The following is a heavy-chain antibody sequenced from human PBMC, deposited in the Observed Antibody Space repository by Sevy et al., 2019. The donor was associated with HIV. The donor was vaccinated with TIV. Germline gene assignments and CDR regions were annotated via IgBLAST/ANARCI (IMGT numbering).Heavy chain of an antibody. CDR3: ARDRRRYGDYVGGEDY. Sequence: GGSLRLSCVASGFTFSNYGMHWVRQAPGKGLEWVAVIWYDGSNEYYAESVKGRFTMSRDKSKNTVYLEMNSLRAEDTAVYYCARDRRRYGDYVGGEDYWGQGTLVTVSS. CDR2: IWYDGSNE. J-gene: IGHJ4*02. V-gene: IGHV3-33*01. D-gene: IGHD4-17*01. CDR1: GFTFSNYG.